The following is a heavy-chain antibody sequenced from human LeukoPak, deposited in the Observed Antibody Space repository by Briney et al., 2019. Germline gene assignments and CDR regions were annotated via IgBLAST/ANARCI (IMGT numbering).Heavy chain of an antibody. J-gene: IGHJ4*02. CDR1: GSSISSGYY. Sequence: SETLSLTCAVSGSSISSGYYWGWIRQPPGKGLEWVGSIYHSGSTYYNPSLRSRLIISVDTSKNQFSLRLSSVTASDTAVYYCARRSFYSSSSGFAYWGQGTLVTVSS. D-gene: IGHD6-6*01. CDR2: IYHSGST. CDR3: ARRSFYSSSSGFAY. V-gene: IGHV4-38-2*01.